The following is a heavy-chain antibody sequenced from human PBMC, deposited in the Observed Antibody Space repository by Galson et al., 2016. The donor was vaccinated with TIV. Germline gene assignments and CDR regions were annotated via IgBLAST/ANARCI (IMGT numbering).Heavy chain of an antibody. V-gene: IGHV2-5*01. CDR1: GFSLSDTGVA. J-gene: IGHJ4*02. Sequence: PALVQPTQTLTLTCTFSGFSLSDTGVAVGWIRQPPGKALEWLALIYWNGDKHSSLSLKNRLAITTTTSQNQVYLSMTNMDPMDTATYYCAHISYSDFGSYFAFCYWGQGALIIVSS. D-gene: IGHD3-10*01. CDR2: IYWNGDK. CDR3: AHISYSDFGSYFAFCY.